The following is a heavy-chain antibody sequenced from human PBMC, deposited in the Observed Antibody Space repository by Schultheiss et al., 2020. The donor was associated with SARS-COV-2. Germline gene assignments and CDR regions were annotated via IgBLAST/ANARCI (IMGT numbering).Heavy chain of an antibody. Sequence: GGSLRLSCAASGFTFSSSWMHWVCQAPEKGLEWVADIKCDGSEKYYVDSVKGRLTISRDNAKNSLYLQVNSLRAEDMTVYYCARDGSRREYFQHWGQGTLVTVSS. CDR3: ARDGSRREYFQH. J-gene: IGHJ1*01. CDR1: GFTFSSSW. V-gene: IGHV3-52*01. CDR2: IKCDGSEK.